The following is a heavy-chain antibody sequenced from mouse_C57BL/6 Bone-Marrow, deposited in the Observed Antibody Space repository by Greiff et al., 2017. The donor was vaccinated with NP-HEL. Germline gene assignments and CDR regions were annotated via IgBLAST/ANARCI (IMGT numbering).Heavy chain of an antibody. CDR3: ARSRRYRGFAY. D-gene: IGHD1-1*01. J-gene: IGHJ3*01. CDR2: IDPSDSYT. V-gene: IGHV1-69*01. Sequence: QVQLQQPGAELVMPGASVKLSCKASGYTFTSYWMHWVKQRPGQGLEWIGEIDPSDSYTNYNQKFKGKSTLTVDKSSSTAYMQLSSLTSEDSAVYDSARSRRYRGFAYWGQGTLVTVSA. CDR1: GYTFTSYW.